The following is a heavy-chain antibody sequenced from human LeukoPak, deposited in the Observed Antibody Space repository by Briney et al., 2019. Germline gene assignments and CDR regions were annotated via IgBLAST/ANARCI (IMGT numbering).Heavy chain of an antibody. D-gene: IGHD2-2*01. Sequence: SETLSLTCAVYGGSFSGYYWSWIRQPPGKGLEWTGEINHSGSTNYNPSLKSRVTISVDTSKNQFSLKLSSVTAADTAVYYCARGPSLDVWGKGTTVTVSS. V-gene: IGHV4-34*01. J-gene: IGHJ6*04. CDR1: GGSFSGYY. CDR2: INHSGST. CDR3: ARGPSLDV.